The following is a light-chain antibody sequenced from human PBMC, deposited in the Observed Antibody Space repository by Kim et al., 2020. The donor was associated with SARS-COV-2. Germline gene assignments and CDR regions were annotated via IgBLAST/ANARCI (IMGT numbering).Light chain of an antibody. Sequence: GQKVTISCSGSSSNIGNNYVSWYQQLPGTAPKLLIYDNNKRPSGIPDRFSGSKSGTSATLGITGPQTGDEADYYCGTWDSSLSVWVFGGGTKLTVL. CDR2: DNN. CDR1: SSNIGNNY. J-gene: IGLJ3*02. CDR3: GTWDSSLSVWV. V-gene: IGLV1-51*01.